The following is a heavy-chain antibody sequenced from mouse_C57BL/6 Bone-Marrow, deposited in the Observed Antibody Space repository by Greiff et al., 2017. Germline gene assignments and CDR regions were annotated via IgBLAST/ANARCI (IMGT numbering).Heavy chain of an antibody. CDR2: ISSGGSYT. CDR3: ARRDDYWFAY. D-gene: IGHD2-4*01. J-gene: IGHJ3*01. CDR1: GFTFSSYG. V-gene: IGHV5-6*01. Sequence: EVQGVESGGDLVKPGGSLKLSCAASGFTFSSYGMSWVRQTPDKRLELVATISSGGSYTYYPDSVKGRFTISRDNAKNTLYLQMSSLKSEDTAMYYCARRDDYWFAYWGQGTLVTVSA.